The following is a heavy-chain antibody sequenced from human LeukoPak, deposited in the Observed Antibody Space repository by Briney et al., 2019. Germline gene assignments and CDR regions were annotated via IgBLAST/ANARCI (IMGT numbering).Heavy chain of an antibody. V-gene: IGHV3-49*04. CDR3: TSRRFGGPIAIYY. Sequence: GGSLRLSCTASGFDFGDYAVSWVRQAPGKGLEWVGFIRSKISHRGTTEYAASVRGRFTISRDDPKTTAYLQMNSLKTEDTGVYYCTSRRFGGPIAIYYWGQGTLVTVSS. D-gene: IGHD3-10*01. CDR1: GFDFGDYA. J-gene: IGHJ4*02. CDR2: IRSKISHRGTT.